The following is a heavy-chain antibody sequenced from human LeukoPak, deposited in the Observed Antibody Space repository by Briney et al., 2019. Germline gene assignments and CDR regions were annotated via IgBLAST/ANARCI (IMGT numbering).Heavy chain of an antibody. Sequence: GGSLRLSCAASGFTFSSYAMSWVRQAPGKGMEWVSAISGSGGSTYYADSVKGRFTISRDNSKNTLYLQMNSLRAEDTAVYYCAKGRIRGVAAPEFDYWGQGTLVTVSS. V-gene: IGHV3-23*01. D-gene: IGHD2-15*01. CDR3: AKGRIRGVAAPEFDY. J-gene: IGHJ4*02. CDR1: GFTFSSYA. CDR2: ISGSGGST.